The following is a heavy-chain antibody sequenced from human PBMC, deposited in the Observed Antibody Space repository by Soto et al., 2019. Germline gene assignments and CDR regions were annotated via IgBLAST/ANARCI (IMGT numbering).Heavy chain of an antibody. D-gene: IGHD3-16*01. CDR1: GFTFSRYW. J-gene: IGHJ6*02. V-gene: IGHV3-74*01. CDR2: ISSYGSDT. Sequence: EVQLVESGGGLVLPGGSLRLSCAASGFTFSRYWMHWVRQAPGKGLVWVSRISSYGSDTHYADSVKGRFTISRDNAKNTLYLQMNNLRADDTAVYYCASNYAYAEGYYWYGIDVWGQGTTVTVSS. CDR3: ASNYAYAEGYYWYGIDV.